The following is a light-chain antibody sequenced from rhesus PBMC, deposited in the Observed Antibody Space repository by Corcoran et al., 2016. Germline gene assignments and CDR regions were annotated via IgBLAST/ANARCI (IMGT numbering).Light chain of an antibody. J-gene: IGKJ2*01. Sequence: DIQMTQSPSSLSASVGDRVTITCRASQDITNDLAWYHQKAGEIPKLLIYEASSLQSGIPSRFSGSGYGAEFTLTLSSLQSEDFATYYCQHYCSTPYSFGQGTKVEIK. CDR3: QHYCSTPYS. CDR1: QDITND. CDR2: EAS. V-gene: IGKV1-22*01.